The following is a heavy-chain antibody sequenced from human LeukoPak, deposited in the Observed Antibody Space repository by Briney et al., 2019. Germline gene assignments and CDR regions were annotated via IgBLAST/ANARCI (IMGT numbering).Heavy chain of an antibody. CDR1: GFTFRSYA. Sequence: GGSLLLSCAASGFTFRSYAMNWVRQAPGKGLEWVSAISGSGASTYYADSVKGRFTISRDNSKNTLYLQMNSLRAEDTAVYYCAKDLYGGSFDYWGQGTLVTVSS. CDR3: AKDLYGGSFDY. V-gene: IGHV3-23*01. D-gene: IGHD3-16*01. CDR2: ISGSGAST. J-gene: IGHJ4*02.